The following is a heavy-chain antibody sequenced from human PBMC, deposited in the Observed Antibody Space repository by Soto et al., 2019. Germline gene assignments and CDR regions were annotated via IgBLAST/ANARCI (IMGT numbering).Heavy chain of an antibody. CDR3: AREVYYYDSSGYYYIDY. D-gene: IGHD3-22*01. J-gene: IGHJ4*02. Sequence: SETLSLTCPVSGGSISSYYWSWIRQPPGKGLEWIGYIYYSGSTYYNPSLKSRVTISVDTSKNQFSLKLSSVTAADTAVYYCAREVYYYDSSGYYYIDYWGQGTLVTVSS. V-gene: IGHV4-59*04. CDR2: IYYSGST. CDR1: GGSISSYY.